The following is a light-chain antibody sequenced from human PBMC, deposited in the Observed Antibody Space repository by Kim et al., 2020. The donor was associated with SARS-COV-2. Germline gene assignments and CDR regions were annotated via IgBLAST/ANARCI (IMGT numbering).Light chain of an antibody. Sequence: DIQMTQSPSSLSASVGDRVTITCRTSQRISSSLNWYQQKPGTAPKLLIYAASGLQSGVPSRFSGSGSGTDFTLTINGLQPEDFATYFCQQSYTFPRTFGQGTKVGIK. J-gene: IGKJ1*01. CDR1: QRISSS. CDR2: AAS. V-gene: IGKV1-39*01. CDR3: QQSYTFPRT.